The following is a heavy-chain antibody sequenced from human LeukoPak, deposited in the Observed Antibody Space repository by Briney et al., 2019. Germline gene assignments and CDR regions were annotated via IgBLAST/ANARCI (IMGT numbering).Heavy chain of an antibody. CDR3: ARDRLGATIAYYYMDV. Sequence: ASVKVPCKASGYTFTCYYMHWVRQAPGQGLEWMGWINPNSGGTNYAQKFQGRVTMTRDTSIGTAYMELSRLRSDDTAVYYCARDRLGATIAYYYMDVWGKGTTVTVSS. CDR1: GYTFTCYY. D-gene: IGHD5-12*01. V-gene: IGHV1-2*02. CDR2: INPNSGGT. J-gene: IGHJ6*03.